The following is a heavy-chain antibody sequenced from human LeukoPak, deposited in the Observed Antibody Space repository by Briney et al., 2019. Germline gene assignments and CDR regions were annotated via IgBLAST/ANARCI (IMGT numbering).Heavy chain of an antibody. CDR2: IYYSGST. V-gene: IGHV4-39*01. Sequence: SETLSLTCTVSGGSIRSSSYYWGGIRQPPGKGLEWIGSIYYSGSTYYNPSLKSRVTISVDTSKNQVSLRLGSVTAADTAVYYCASGHYDSSGYYYPFDHWGQGTLVTVSS. D-gene: IGHD3-22*01. CDR3: ASGHYDSSGYYYPFDH. J-gene: IGHJ4*02. CDR1: GGSIRSSSYY.